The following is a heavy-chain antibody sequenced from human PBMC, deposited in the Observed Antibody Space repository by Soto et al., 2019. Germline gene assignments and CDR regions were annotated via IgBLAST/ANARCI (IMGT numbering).Heavy chain of an antibody. V-gene: IGHV4-59*01. CDR3: ARGVGSSPPRY. Sequence: PSETLSLSCTISGGSISFYYGVWIRQPPGQALEWIGYIYDSGSPYYNPSLRSRVIISADTSKNQISLKLTSATAADTAVYYCARGVGSSPPRYWGRGTLVTVSS. CDR1: GGSISFYY. D-gene: IGHD1-26*01. CDR2: IYDSGSP. J-gene: IGHJ4*02.